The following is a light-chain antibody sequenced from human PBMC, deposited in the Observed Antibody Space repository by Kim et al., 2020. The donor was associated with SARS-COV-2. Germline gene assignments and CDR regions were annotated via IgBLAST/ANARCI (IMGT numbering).Light chain of an antibody. V-gene: IGLV1-44*01. Sequence: QSVLTQPPSASGTPGQRVTISCSGSNSNNGSNTVNWYQQLPGTAPKLLIYTNNQRPSGVPDRFSGSKSGTSASLAISGLQSEDEADYYCAAWDDSLNGPVFGGGTQLTVL. CDR3: AAWDDSLNGPV. CDR1: NSNNGSNT. J-gene: IGLJ2*01. CDR2: TNN.